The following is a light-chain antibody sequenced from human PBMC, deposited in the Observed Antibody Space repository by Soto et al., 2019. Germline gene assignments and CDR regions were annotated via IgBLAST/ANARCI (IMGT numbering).Light chain of an antibody. Sequence: EIVLTQSPATLSLSPGERATLSCRASQSVSSYLAWYQQKPGQAPRLLIYDASNRATGIPARFSGSGSGTDFTLTISSLEPADLAVYYCQQRSNWLFTFGPGTKVDIK. CDR2: DAS. CDR1: QSVSSY. CDR3: QQRSNWLFT. V-gene: IGKV3-11*01. J-gene: IGKJ3*01.